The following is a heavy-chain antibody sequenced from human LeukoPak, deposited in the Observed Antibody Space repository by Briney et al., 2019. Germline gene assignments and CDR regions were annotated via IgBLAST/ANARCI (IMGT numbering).Heavy chain of an antibody. J-gene: IGHJ6*03. D-gene: IGHD3-16*01. V-gene: IGHV4-39*01. Sequence: PSETLSLTCTVSGGSISSSSYYWGWIRQPPGKGLEWIGSIYYSGSTYYSPSLKSRVTISVDTSKNQFSLKLSSVTAADTAVYYCARLLGQLGNYYYYYYMDVWGKGTTVTVSS. CDR1: GGSISSSSYY. CDR3: ARLLGQLGNYYYYYYMDV. CDR2: IYYSGST.